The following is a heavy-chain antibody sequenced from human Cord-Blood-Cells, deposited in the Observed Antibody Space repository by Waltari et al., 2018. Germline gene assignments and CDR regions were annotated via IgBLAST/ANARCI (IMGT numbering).Heavy chain of an antibody. CDR1: GFTFSSYG. CDR3: ARGRTAVWSAFDI. Sequence: QVQLVESGGGVVQPGRSLRLSCAASGFTFSSYGMHWVRQAPGKGLEWVAVIWYDGSNKYYADSVKGRFTISRDNSKNTLYLQMNSLRAEDTAVYYCARGRTAVWSAFDIWGQGTMVTVSS. D-gene: IGHD3-3*01. J-gene: IGHJ3*02. CDR2: IWYDGSNK. V-gene: IGHV3-33*01.